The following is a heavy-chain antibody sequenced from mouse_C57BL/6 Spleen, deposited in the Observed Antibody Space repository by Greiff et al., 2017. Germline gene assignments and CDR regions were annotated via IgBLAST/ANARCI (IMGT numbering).Heavy chain of an antibody. CDR1: GFTFSDYY. V-gene: IGHV5-16*01. J-gene: IGHJ1*03. CDR3: ARDLTTVAPGDFEV. D-gene: IGHD1-1*01. CDR2: INYDGSST. Sequence: EVNLVESEGGLVQPGSSMKLSCTASGFTFSDYYMAWVRQVPEKGLEWVANINYDGSSTYYLDSLKSRFIISRDNAKNILYLQMSSLKSEDTATYYCARDLTTVAPGDFEVWGTGTTVTVSS.